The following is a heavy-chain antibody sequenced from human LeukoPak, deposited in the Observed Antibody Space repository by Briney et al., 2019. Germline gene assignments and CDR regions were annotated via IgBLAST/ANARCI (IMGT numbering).Heavy chain of an antibody. Sequence: GGSLRLSCAASGFAFSSYWMHWVRQAPGKGLVWVSRINSDGSSTSYADSVKGRFTISRDNAKNTLYLQMNSLRAKDTAVYYCARGYNWNDEFDYWGQGTLVTVSS. J-gene: IGHJ4*02. CDR2: INSDGSST. D-gene: IGHD1-1*01. V-gene: IGHV3-74*01. CDR3: ARGYNWNDEFDY. CDR1: GFAFSSYW.